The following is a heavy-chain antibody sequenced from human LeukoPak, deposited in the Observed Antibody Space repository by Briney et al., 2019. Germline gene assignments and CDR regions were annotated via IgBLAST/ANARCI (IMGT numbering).Heavy chain of an antibody. D-gene: IGHD3-22*01. CDR1: GYTFTGYY. CDR3: ARDWDYYDTSGYHFFDF. J-gene: IGHJ4*02. Sequence: ASVKVSCKASGYTFTGYYMHWVRQAPGQGFEWMGWINPNSGGTNYAQKFQGRVTMTRDTSISTAYMGLSSLRSDDTAVYYCARDWDYYDTSGYHFFDFWGQGTLVTVSS. CDR2: INPNSGGT. V-gene: IGHV1-2*02.